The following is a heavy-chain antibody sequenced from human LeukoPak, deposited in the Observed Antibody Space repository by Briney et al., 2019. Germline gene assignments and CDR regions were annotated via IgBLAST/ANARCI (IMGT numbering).Heavy chain of an antibody. D-gene: IGHD6-6*01. CDR3: ASRLSIAARPGAGFAG. Sequence: SETLSLTCAVYGGSFSGYYWSWIRQPPGKGLEWIGEINHSGSTNYNPSLKSRVTISVDTSKNQFSLKLSSVTAADTAVYYCASRLSIAARPGAGFAGWGQGTLVTVSS. V-gene: IGHV4-34*01. CDR2: INHSGST. CDR1: GGSFSGYY. J-gene: IGHJ4*02.